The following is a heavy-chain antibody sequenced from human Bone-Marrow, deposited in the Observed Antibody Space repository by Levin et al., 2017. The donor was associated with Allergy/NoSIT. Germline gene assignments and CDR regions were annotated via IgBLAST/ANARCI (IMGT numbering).Heavy chain of an antibody. CDR3: ARRDVLAPGEDWFDP. D-gene: IGHD7-27*01. J-gene: IGHJ5*02. Sequence: ASETLSLTCGVSDDSISSSNWWTWVRQPPGKGLEWIGEIYHSGSTNYNPSLKSRVTISVEKSKNQFSLKLSSVTAADTAVYYCARRDVLAPGEDWFDPWGQGTLVTVSS. CDR2: IYHSGST. CDR1: DDSISSSNW. V-gene: IGHV4-4*02.